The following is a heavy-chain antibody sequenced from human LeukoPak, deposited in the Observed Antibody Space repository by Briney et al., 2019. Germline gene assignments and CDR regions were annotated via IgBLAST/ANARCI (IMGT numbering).Heavy chain of an antibody. V-gene: IGHV3-23*01. CDR1: GFTFSAYA. Sequence: GGSLRLSCEASGFTFSAYAMTWVRQAPGKGLEWVSAISGSGGSTDYADSVKGRFTISRDNPKNTLYLQMNSLRAEDTAVYYCAKATVRGVIYYFDYWGQGTLVTVSS. CDR3: AKATVRGVIYYFDY. CDR2: ISGSGGST. J-gene: IGHJ4*02. D-gene: IGHD3-10*01.